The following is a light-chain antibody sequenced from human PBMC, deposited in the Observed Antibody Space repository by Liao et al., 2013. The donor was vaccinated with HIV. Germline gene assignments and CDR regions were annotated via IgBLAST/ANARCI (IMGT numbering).Light chain of an antibody. Sequence: SYELTQPPSVSVAPGKTARITCGENKCRESVHWYQQKPGQAPVVVIYYDSDRPSGIPERFSGSNSGNTATLTISGTQAMDEADYYCQAWDSSTYVFGTGTKVTVL. CDR1: KCRES. CDR3: QAWDSSTYV. V-gene: IGLV3-21*01. J-gene: IGLJ1*01. CDR2: YDS.